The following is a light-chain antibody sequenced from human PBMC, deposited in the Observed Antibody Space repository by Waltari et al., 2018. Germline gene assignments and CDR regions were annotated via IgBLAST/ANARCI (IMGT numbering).Light chain of an antibody. CDR3: ASWDDSLNGHWV. J-gene: IGLJ3*02. CDR2: RDD. CDR1: SSNLGNNV. Sequence: QSVLTQPPSASGTPGQRVTISCSGSSSNLGNNVVNWYQQVPGTAPKLLIYRDDLRPSGVTDRFSASKSGTSASLAISGLQSEEEAEYYCASWDDSLNGHWVFGGGTKVTVL. V-gene: IGLV1-44*01.